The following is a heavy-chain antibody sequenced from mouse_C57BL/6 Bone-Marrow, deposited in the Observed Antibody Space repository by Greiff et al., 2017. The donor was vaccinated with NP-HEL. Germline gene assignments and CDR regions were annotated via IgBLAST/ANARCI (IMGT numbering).Heavy chain of an antibody. J-gene: IGHJ2*01. CDR3: ASFWKGFFDY. CDR2: ISYDGSN. V-gene: IGHV3-6*01. CDR1: GYSITSGYY. Sequence: EVKLMESGPGLVKPSQSLSLTCSVTGYSITSGYYWNWIRQFPGNKLEWMGYISYDGSNNYNPSLKNRISITRDTSTNQFFLKLNSVTTEDTATYYCASFWKGFFDYWGQGTTLTVSS.